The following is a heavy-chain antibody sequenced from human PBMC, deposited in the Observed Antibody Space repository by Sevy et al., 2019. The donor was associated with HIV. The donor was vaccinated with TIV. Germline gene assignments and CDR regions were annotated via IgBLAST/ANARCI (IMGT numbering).Heavy chain of an antibody. Sequence: GESLKISCAASGFTFSSYTMTWVRQAAGKGLEWVSSISASGVTTYYADSVKGRFSISRENSEKTLYLQMNSLRAEDTAVYYCARWVDYYDTSGLGDAFDIWGQGTMVTVSS. CDR1: GFTFSSYT. CDR3: ARWVDYYDTSGLGDAFDI. J-gene: IGHJ3*02. CDR2: ISASGVTT. D-gene: IGHD3-22*01. V-gene: IGHV3-23*01.